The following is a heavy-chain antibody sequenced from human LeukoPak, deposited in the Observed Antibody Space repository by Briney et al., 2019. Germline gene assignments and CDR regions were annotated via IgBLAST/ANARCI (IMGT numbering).Heavy chain of an antibody. CDR3: ARPNYSGYDLAHFDY. V-gene: IGHV3-74*01. CDR1: GFTFSSYW. Sequence: PAGSLRLSCAASGFTFSSYWMHWVRQPPGKGLVWVSRINSDGSSTSYADSVKGRFTISRDNAKNTMYLQMNSLRAEDTAVYYCARPNYSGYDLAHFDYWGQGTLVTVSS. CDR2: INSDGSST. J-gene: IGHJ4*02. D-gene: IGHD5-12*01.